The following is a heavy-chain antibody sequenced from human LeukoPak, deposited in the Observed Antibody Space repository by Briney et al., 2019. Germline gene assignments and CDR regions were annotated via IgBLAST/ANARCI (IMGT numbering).Heavy chain of an antibody. J-gene: IGHJ4*02. V-gene: IGHV3-21*01. CDR1: GFTFSSYS. CDR3: ARMSIAAAGTFDY. CDR2: ISSSSSYI. Sequence: GGSLRLSCAASGFTFSSYSMNWVRQAPGKGLEWVSSISSSSSYIYYAGSVKGRFTISRDNAKNSLYLQMNSLRAEDTAVYYCARMSIAAAGTFDYWGQGTLVTVSS. D-gene: IGHD6-13*01.